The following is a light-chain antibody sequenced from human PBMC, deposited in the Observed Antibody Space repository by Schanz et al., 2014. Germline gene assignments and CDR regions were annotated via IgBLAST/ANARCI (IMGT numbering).Light chain of an antibody. J-gene: IGLJ3*02. CDR1: SSIIGGTF. CDR3: GAWDSSLSAGV. V-gene: IGLV1-51*01. Sequence: QSVLTQPPSVSAAPGQKVTISCSGSSSIIGGTFVSWYQQLPGTAPKLLIYDNNERPSGIPDRFSGSKSGTSATLAITGLQTGEEADYYCGAWDSSLSAGVFGGGTKLTVL. CDR2: DNN.